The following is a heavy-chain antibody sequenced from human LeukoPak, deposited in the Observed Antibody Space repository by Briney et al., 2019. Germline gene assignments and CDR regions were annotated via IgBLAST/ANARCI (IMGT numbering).Heavy chain of an antibody. D-gene: IGHD6-13*01. CDR2: INHSGST. Sequence: SETLSLTCAVYGGSFSGYYWSWIRQPPGKGLEWIGEINHSGSTNYNPSLKSRVTISVDTSKNQFSLKLSSVTAPDTAVYYCARADYSSTWSHGYYYMDVWGKGTTVTVSS. CDR3: ARADYSSTWSHGYYYMDV. CDR1: GGSFSGYY. J-gene: IGHJ6*03. V-gene: IGHV4-34*01.